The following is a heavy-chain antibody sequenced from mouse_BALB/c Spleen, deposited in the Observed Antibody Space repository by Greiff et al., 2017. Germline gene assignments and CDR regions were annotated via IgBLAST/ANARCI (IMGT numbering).Heavy chain of an antibody. CDR1: GFTFSSYA. V-gene: IGHV5-9-3*01. J-gene: IGHJ2*01. CDR2: ISSGGSYT. D-gene: IGHD2-10*02. Sequence: EVKLVESGGGLVKPGGSLKLSCAASGFTFSSYAMSWVRQTPEKRLEWVATISSGGSYTYYPDSVKGRFTISRDNAKNTLYLQMSSLRSEDTAMYYCSKSPLYGNYLYFDYWGQGTTLTVSS. CDR3: SKSPLYGNYLYFDY.